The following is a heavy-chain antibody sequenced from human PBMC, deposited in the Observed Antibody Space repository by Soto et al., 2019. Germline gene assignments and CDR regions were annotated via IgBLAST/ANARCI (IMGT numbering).Heavy chain of an antibody. Sequence: SVKVSCKASGGTFSSYAISWVRQAPGQGLEWMGGIIPIFGTANYAQKFQGRVTISVDTSKNQFSLKLSSVTAADTAVYYCARDLWRASYYDFWSGYYPGRNYYYYYGMDVWGQGTTVTVSS. CDR1: GGTFSSYA. D-gene: IGHD3-3*01. V-gene: IGHV1-69*06. CDR2: IIPIFGTA. J-gene: IGHJ6*02. CDR3: ARDLWRASYYDFWSGYYPGRNYYYYYGMDV.